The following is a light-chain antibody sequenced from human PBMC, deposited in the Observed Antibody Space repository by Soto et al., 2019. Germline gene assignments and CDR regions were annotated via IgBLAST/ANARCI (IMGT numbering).Light chain of an antibody. Sequence: DIQMTQSPSSLSASVGDRVTITCQASEDISIYLNWYQQKPGKAPKLLIYDASNLETGVPSRFSGSGSGPDFTFTISSLQPEDIATYYCHQYDNLPLTFGGGTKVEIK. CDR1: EDISIY. CDR2: DAS. V-gene: IGKV1-33*01. CDR3: HQYDNLPLT. J-gene: IGKJ4*01.